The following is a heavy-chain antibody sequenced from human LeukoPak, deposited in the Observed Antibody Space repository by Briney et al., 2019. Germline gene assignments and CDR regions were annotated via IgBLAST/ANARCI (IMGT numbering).Heavy chain of an antibody. D-gene: IGHD6-13*01. CDR3: ARSPTSSSWYTNYYYYMDV. CDR1: RFTFSSYD. CDR2: IGTAGDT. V-gene: IGHV3-13*01. Sequence: PGGSLRLSCAASRFTFSSYDMHWVRQATGKGLEWVSAIGTAGDTYYPGSVKGRFTISRENAKNSLYLQMNSLRAGDTAVYYCARSPTSSSWYTNYYYYMDVWGKGTTVTVSS. J-gene: IGHJ6*03.